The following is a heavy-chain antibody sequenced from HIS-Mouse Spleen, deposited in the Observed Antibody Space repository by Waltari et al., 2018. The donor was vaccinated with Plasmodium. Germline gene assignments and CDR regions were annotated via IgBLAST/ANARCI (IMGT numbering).Heavy chain of an antibody. J-gene: IGHJ4*02. V-gene: IGHV4-39*01. Sequence: QLQLQESGPGLVKPSETLSLTCTVSGGSISSRRYYWGWIRQSPGTGLEWIGSIYYSGSTYYNPSLKSRVTISVETSKNQFSLKLSSVTAADTAVYYCARRGGSYYYFDYWGQGTLVTVSS. D-gene: IGHD1-26*01. CDR1: GGSISSRRYY. CDR2: IYYSGST. CDR3: ARRGGSYYYFDY.